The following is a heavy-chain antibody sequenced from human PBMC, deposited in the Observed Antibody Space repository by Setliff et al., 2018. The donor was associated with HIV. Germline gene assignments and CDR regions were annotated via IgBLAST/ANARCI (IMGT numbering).Heavy chain of an antibody. V-gene: IGHV4-34*11. Sequence: PSETLSLTCAVYGGSLNGYSWTWIRQPPGKGLEWIGYIFYSGSTNYNPSLKSRVTISVDTSKNQLSLKLSSVTAADTAIYYCARGYSVKKEFDYWGQGTLVTVSS. J-gene: IGHJ4*02. CDR1: GGSLNGYS. D-gene: IGHD4-4*01. CDR3: ARGYSVKKEFDY. CDR2: IFYSGST.